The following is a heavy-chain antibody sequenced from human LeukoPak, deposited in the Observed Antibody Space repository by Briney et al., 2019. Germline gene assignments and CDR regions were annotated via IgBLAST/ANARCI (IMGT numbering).Heavy chain of an antibody. J-gene: IGHJ5*02. D-gene: IGHD6-13*01. CDR1: GGSFSGYY. V-gene: IGHV4-59*01. CDR3: ARRGIGWFDP. Sequence: SETLSLTCAVYGGSFSGYYWSWIRQPPGKGLEWIGYIYYSGSTNYNPSLKSRVTISVDTSKNQFSLKLSSVTAADTAVYYCARRGIGWFDPWGQGTLVTVSS. CDR2: IYYSGST.